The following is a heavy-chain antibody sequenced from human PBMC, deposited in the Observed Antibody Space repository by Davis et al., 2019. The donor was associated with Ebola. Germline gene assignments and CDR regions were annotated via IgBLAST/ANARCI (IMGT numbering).Heavy chain of an antibody. V-gene: IGHV3-74*01. CDR3: ARGWVQLWPSDY. D-gene: IGHD5-18*01. CDR1: GFTFSTYA. J-gene: IGHJ4*02. CDR2: INSDGSST. Sequence: PGGSLRLSCAASGFTFSTYAMSWVRQAPGKGLVWVSRINSDGSSTSYTDSVKGRFTISRDNAKNTLYLQMNSLRAEDTAVYYCARGWVQLWPSDYWGQGTLVTVSS.